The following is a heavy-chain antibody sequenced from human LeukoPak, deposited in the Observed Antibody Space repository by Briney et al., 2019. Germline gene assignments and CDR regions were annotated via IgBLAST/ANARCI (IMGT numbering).Heavy chain of an antibody. D-gene: IGHD3-3*01. V-gene: IGHV3-11*01. CDR3: ARAGAGTYYDFWSGPPPYYGMDV. CDR2: ISSSGSTI. CDR1: GFTFSNFW. Sequence: GGSLRLSCAGSGFTFSNFWMAWVRQAPGKGLEWVSYISSSGSTIYYADSVKGRFTISRDNAKNSLYLQMNSLRAEDTAVYYCARAGAGTYYDFWSGPPPYYGMDVWGQGTTVTVSS. J-gene: IGHJ6*02.